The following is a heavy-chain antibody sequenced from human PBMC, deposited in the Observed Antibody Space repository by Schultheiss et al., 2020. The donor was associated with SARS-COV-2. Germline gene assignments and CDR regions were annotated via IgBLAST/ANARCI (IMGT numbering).Heavy chain of an antibody. CDR2: ISVSGDTT. Sequence: GGSLRLSCAASGFTFSNAWMSWVRQAPGKGLEWFSSISVSGDTTNFADSVKGRFTISRDNSKNTLYLQMNSLRAEDTAVYYCTTDAFDILTGYTSVYWGQGTLVTVSS. CDR1: GFTFSNAW. V-gene: IGHV3-23*01. J-gene: IGHJ4*02. CDR3: TTDAFDILTGYTSVY. D-gene: IGHD3-9*01.